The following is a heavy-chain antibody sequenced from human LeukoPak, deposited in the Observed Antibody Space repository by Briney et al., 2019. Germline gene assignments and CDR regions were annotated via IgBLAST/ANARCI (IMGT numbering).Heavy chain of an antibody. CDR1: GFTFSSYA. J-gene: IGHJ4*02. CDR3: AKVTSSGWYLNY. V-gene: IGHV3-23*01. D-gene: IGHD6-19*01. CDR2: ITASGGNT. Sequence: PGGSLRLSCAASGFTFSSYAMSWVRQAPGQGLEWVSTITASGGNTYYADSVKGRFTISRDNSKNTLYLQMTGLRAEDTAVYYCAKVTSSGWYLNYWGQGTLVTVSS.